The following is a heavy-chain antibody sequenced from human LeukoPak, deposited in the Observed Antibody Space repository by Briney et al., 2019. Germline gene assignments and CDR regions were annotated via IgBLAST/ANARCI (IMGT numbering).Heavy chain of an antibody. Sequence: SGPALVKPTQTLTLTCTFSGFSLSTSGMRVSWIRQPPGKALEWLARIDWDDDKFYSTSLKTRLTISKDTSKNQVVLTMTNMDPVDTATYYCARTVEVRGVFGASYYFDNWGQGTLVTVSS. V-gene: IGHV2-70*04. D-gene: IGHD3-10*01. CDR1: GFSLSTSGMR. J-gene: IGHJ4*02. CDR3: ARTVEVRGVFGASYYFDN. CDR2: IDWDDDK.